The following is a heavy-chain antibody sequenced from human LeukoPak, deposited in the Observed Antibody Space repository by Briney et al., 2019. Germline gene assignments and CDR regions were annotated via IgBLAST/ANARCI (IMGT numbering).Heavy chain of an antibody. CDR3: ARWYCSSTSCYYDY. D-gene: IGHD2-2*01. J-gene: IGHJ4*02. Sequence: GGSLRLSCAASGFTVSSNYMSWVRQAPGKGLEWVSVLYSGGNTYYADSVKGRFTISRDNSKNTLYLQMNSLRAEDTAVYYCARWYCSSTSCYYDYWGQGTLVTVSS. CDR2: LYSGGNT. CDR1: GFTVSSNY. V-gene: IGHV3-53*01.